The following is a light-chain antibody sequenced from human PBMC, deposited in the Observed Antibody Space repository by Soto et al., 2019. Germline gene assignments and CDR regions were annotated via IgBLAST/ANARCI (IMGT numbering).Light chain of an antibody. CDR3: CSKATSSTYV. J-gene: IGLJ1*01. V-gene: IGLV2-23*02. CDR1: SSDLGSYNL. Sequence: QSVLTQPASVSGSPGQSITISCTGTSSDLGSYNLVSWYQQYPGKAPKPMIYEVSKRPSGVSNRFSGSKSGYTASLTISGLQAEDEADYYCCSKATSSTYVFGTGTQLTVL. CDR2: EVS.